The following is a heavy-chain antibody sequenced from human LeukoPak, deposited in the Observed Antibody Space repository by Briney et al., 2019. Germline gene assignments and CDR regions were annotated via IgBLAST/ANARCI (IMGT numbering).Heavy chain of an antibody. Sequence: SETLSLTCTVSGGPISTSTYYWGWIRQPPGKGLEWIGSIYYSGSTHYNPSLKSRVTISVDTSKNQFSLKLSSVTAADTAVYYCARDREYSGYHTFHYWGQGTLVTVSS. CDR3: ARDREYSGYHTFHY. D-gene: IGHD5-12*01. CDR2: IYYSGST. V-gene: IGHV4-39*02. J-gene: IGHJ4*02. CDR1: GGPISTSTYY.